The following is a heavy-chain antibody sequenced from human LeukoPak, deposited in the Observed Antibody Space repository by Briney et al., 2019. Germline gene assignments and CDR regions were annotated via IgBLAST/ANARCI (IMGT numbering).Heavy chain of an antibody. J-gene: IGHJ4*02. Sequence: GGSLRLSCAASGFTFSSYAMHWVRQAPGKGLEWVAVISYEGSNKYYADSVKGRFTISRDNSKNTLYLQMNTLRAEDTAVYYCARDPGYYDSSGYSYFDYWGQGTLVTVSS. CDR3: ARDPGYYDSSGYSYFDY. CDR1: GFTFSSYA. CDR2: ISYEGSNK. V-gene: IGHV3-30*01. D-gene: IGHD3-22*01.